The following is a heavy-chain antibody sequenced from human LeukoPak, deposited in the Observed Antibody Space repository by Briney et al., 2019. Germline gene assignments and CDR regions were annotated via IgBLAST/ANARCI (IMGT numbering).Heavy chain of an antibody. CDR3: TRFVPYLDY. D-gene: IGHD3-16*01. J-gene: IGHJ4*02. V-gene: IGHV3-49*04. CDR2: IRSKTYGKTT. Sequence: PGGSLRLSCTASGFTFGDHAMSWVRLAPGKGLEWVGFIRSKTYGKTTEYAASVKGRFTISRDDSKNIAYLQMNSLKTEDTAIYYCTRFVPYLDYWGQGTLVTVSS. CDR1: GFTFGDHA.